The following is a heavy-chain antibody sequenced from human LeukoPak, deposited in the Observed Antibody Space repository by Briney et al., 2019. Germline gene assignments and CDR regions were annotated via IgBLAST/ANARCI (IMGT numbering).Heavy chain of an antibody. CDR1: GYSFTSYW. V-gene: IGHV5-51*01. CDR3: ARRVDSGKAFDY. CDR2: IYPGDSDT. J-gene: IGHJ4*02. D-gene: IGHD1-26*01. Sequence: SGESLKISCKGSGYSFTSYWIGWVRQLPGEGLEWMGIIYPGDSDTRYSPSFQGQVTISADKSITTAYLQWSSLKASDTAMYYCARRVDSGKAFDYWGQGTLVTVSS.